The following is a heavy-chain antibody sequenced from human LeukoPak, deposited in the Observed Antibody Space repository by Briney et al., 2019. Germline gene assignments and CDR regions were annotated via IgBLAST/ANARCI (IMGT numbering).Heavy chain of an antibody. CDR1: GFTFSNYG. V-gene: IGHV3-30*18. CDR3: AKEGGMTTVFNWEGFDY. J-gene: IGHJ4*02. CDR2: ISYDGSNK. Sequence: GGSLRLSCAASGFTFSNYGMHGVRPAPGKGLEGVAVISYDGSNKYYADSVKGRFTISRDISKNALYLQVNSLRAEDTAVYYCAKEGGMTTVFNWEGFDYWGQGTLVTVSS. D-gene: IGHD4-17*01.